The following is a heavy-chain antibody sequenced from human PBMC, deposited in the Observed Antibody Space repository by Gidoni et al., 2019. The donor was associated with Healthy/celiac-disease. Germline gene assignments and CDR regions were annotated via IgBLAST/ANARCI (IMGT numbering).Heavy chain of an antibody. J-gene: IGHJ3*02. CDR2: IIPILGTA. CDR3: ATAYYYDSSGYYYHAFDI. CDR1: GGTFSSYA. V-gene: IGHV1-69*01. Sequence: QVQLVQSGAEVKKPGSSVKVSFKASGGTFSSYAISWVRQAPGQGLEWMGGIIPILGTANYAQKFQGRVTITADESTSTAYMELSSLRSEDTAVYYCATAYYYDSSGYYYHAFDIWGQGTMVTVSS. D-gene: IGHD3-22*01.